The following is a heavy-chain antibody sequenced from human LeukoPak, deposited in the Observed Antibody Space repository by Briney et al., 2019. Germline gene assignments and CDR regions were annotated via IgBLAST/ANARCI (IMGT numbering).Heavy chain of an antibody. CDR2: ISAYNGNT. J-gene: IGHJ4*02. CDR1: GYTFTSYG. V-gene: IGHV1-18*01. CDR3: ARHDIVVVPAACDY. D-gene: IGHD2-2*01. Sequence: ASVKVSCKASGYTFTSYGISWVRQAPGQGLEWMGWISAYNGNTNYAQKLQGRVTMTTDTSTSTAYMELRSLRSDDTAVYYCARHDIVVVPAACDYWGQGTLVTVSS.